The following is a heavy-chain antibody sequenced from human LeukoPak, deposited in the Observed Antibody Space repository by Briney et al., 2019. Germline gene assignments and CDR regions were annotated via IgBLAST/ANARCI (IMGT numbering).Heavy chain of an antibody. Sequence: GGSLRLSCAASGFTFSSYGMHWVRQAPGKGLEWVAVIWYDGSNKYYADSVKGRFTISRDNSKNTLYLQMNSLRAEDTAVYYCAKAFRCSSTSCYTGSPPDYWGQGTLVTVSS. CDR1: GFTFSSYG. CDR2: IWYDGSNK. D-gene: IGHD2-2*02. J-gene: IGHJ4*02. V-gene: IGHV3-33*06. CDR3: AKAFRCSSTSCYTGSPPDY.